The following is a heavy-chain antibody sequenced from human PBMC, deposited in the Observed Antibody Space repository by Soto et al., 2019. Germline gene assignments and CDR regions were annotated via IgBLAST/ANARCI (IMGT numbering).Heavy chain of an antibody. CDR2: INHCGGT. V-gene: IGHV4-34*02. D-gene: IGHD3-3*02. Sequence: QVQPEQWGAGLLKPSETLSLTCAVYGGSFSGYYWTWIRQAPGKGLEWIGEINHCGGTNYNSSLKSRVTISVDTSKNQFSLILYSVTAAYTAVYYCARDRQYYQFWSGCQNEGPCAMDVWGQGTTVTVSS. CDR3: ARDRQYYQFWSGCQNEGPCAMDV. CDR1: GGSFSGYY. J-gene: IGHJ6*02.